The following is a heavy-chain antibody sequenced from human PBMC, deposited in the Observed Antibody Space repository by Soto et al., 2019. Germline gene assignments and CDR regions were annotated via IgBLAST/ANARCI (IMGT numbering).Heavy chain of an antibody. J-gene: IGHJ6*02. Sequence: GGSLRLSCEGSGFTFSAYAMNWVRQAPGKGLEWVSYISSRSDTLYYADSVKGRFTISRDNAKNSVYLQVNNLRDEDTAVYYWARDWDIVILSVPIPNYNYGMDVWGQGTTVTVSS. CDR3: ARDWDIVILSVPIPNYNYGMDV. V-gene: IGHV3-48*02. CDR2: ISSRSDTL. CDR1: GFTFSAYA. D-gene: IGHD2-15*01.